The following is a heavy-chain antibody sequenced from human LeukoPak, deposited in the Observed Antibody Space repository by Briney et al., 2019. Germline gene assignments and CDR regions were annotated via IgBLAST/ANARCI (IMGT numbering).Heavy chain of an antibody. CDR2: NYYSEST. J-gene: IGHJ4*02. CDR1: GGSISRSSYY. V-gene: IGHV4-39*01. CDR3: ARQDVVVVAATPDVFDY. Sequence: PSDTLSLTCTVSGGSISRSSYYWGWIRQPPGKGLEWNGSNYYSESTYYNPSLKSRVTISVDTSKNQYSLKLSSVTAADTAVYYCARQDVVVVAATPDVFDYWGQGTLVTVSS. D-gene: IGHD2-15*01.